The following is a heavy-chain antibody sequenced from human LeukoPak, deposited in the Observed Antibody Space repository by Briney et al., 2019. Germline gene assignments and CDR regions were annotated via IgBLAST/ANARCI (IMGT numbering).Heavy chain of an antibody. CDR1: GGSISSGGYY. D-gene: IGHD4-17*01. V-gene: IGHV4-31*03. Sequence: TLSLTCTVSGGSISSGGYYWSWIRQHPGKGLEWIGYIYYSGSTYYNPSLKSRVTISVDTSKNQFSLKLSSVTAADTAVYYCAREKSYGDYGYYFDYWGQGTLVTVSS. CDR2: IYYSGST. CDR3: AREKSYGDYGYYFDY. J-gene: IGHJ4*02.